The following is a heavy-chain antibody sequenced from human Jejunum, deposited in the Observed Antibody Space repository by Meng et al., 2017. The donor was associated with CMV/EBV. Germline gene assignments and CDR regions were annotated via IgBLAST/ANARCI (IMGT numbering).Heavy chain of an antibody. CDR2: IRSKTDGGTV. Sequence: LVEFGGGLVKPGGSLRISCSASGFTFSTAWLSWVRQAPGKGLEWVGRIRSKTDGGTVDYAAPVKGRFTISRDDSKTTLYLEMISLNTEDTGVYYCANLGPTPYFDSWGQGTLVTVSS. V-gene: IGHV3-15*01. D-gene: IGHD3-16*01. CDR1: GFTFSTAW. CDR3: ANLGPTPYFDS. J-gene: IGHJ4*02.